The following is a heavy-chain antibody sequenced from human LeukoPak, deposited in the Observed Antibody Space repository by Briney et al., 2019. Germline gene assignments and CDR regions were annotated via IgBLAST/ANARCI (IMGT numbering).Heavy chain of an antibody. CDR3: ARYGLAGYYFDY. CDR2: IYYSGST. D-gene: IGHD3-16*01. CDR1: GGSISSYY. V-gene: IGHV4-59*01. Sequence: SETLSLTCTVSGGSISSYYWSWIRQPPGKGLEWIGFIYYSGSTNYNPSLKSRVTISVDTSKNQFSLKLSSVTAADTAVYYCARYGLAGYYFDYWGQGTLVTVSS. J-gene: IGHJ4*02.